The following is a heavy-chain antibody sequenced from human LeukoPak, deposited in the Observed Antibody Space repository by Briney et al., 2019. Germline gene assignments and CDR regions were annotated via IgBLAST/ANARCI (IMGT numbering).Heavy chain of an antibody. D-gene: IGHD1-1*01. CDR2: IHASGSA. J-gene: IGHJ4*02. V-gene: IGHV4-4*07. CDR3: ARDNPPGSYDY. Sequence: PSETLSLTCNVSGASVSTHSWTWIRQPARERLEWIGRIHASGSANYNPSLKSRVAMSVDTSNNQFSLKVTSVTAADTAVYYCARDNPPGSYDYWGQGTLVTVSS. CDR1: GASVSTHS.